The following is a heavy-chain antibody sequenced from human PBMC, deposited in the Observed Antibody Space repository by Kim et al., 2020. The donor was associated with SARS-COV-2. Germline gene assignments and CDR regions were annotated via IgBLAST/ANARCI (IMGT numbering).Heavy chain of an antibody. J-gene: IGHJ3*02. V-gene: IGHV3-33*01. Sequence: GGSLRLSCAASGFTFSNYGMHWVRQAPGKGLEWVAVIWYDGSNKYYADSVKGRFTISRDNSKNTLYLQMNSLRAEDTAVYYCARENNMVRGVMGAFDIWGQGTMVTVSS. CDR1: GFTFSNYG. CDR3: ARENNMVRGVMGAFDI. CDR2: IWYDGSNK. D-gene: IGHD3-10*01.